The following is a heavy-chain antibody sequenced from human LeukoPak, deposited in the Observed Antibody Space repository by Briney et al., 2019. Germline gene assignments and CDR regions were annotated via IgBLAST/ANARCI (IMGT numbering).Heavy chain of an antibody. CDR1: GASITSDAYY. D-gene: IGHD2-2*01. CDR2: VYYSGSI. CDR3: ARRHYAAWFDP. J-gene: IGHJ5*02. V-gene: IGHV4-39*07. Sequence: SETLSLTCSISGASITSDAYYWAWLRQPPGKGLEWIGSVYYSGSIKYNPSLKGRVSISRDMSKNQFFLNLNSVNATDTTVYYCARRHYAAWFDPWGQGTLVTVSS.